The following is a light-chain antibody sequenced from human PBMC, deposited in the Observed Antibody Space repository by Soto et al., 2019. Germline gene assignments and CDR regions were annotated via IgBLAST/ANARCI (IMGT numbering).Light chain of an antibody. CDR1: QSISGW. V-gene: IGKV1-5*01. CDR3: QQYNSCPWT. Sequence: DIQVTQSPSSLSASVGDRVTITCRASQSISGWLAWYQQTPGKAPKLLIYDASTSEIGVPSRFSGSGSGTEFTLTITSLQPDDFATYYCQQYNSCPWTFGQGTKVEV. CDR2: DAS. J-gene: IGKJ1*01.